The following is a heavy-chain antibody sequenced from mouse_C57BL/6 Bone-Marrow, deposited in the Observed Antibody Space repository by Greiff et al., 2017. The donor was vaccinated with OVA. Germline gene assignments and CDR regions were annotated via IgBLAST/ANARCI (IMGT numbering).Heavy chain of an antibody. D-gene: IGHD1-1*01. CDR3: TSLYYYGSSCPFDY. J-gene: IGHJ2*01. V-gene: IGHV6-3*01. CDR2: IRLKSDNYAT. CDR1: GFTFSNYW. Sequence: DVMLVESGGGLVEPGGSMKLSCVASGFTFSNYWMNWVRQSPEKGLEWVAQIRLKSDNYATHYAESVKGRFTISRDDSKSSVYLQMNNLRAEDTGIYYCTSLYYYGSSCPFDYWGQGTTLTVSS.